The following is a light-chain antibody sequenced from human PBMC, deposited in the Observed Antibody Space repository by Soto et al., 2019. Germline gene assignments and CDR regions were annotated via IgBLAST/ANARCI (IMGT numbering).Light chain of an antibody. CDR1: QSVTNNY. CDR3: QQYSSLWT. Sequence: DIVLTQSPGTLSLSPGERATLSCRTSQSVTNNYLAWYQPKPGQAPRLLIYGASSRATGIPDRFSGSGSGTDFTLSISRLEPEVFAVYYCQQYSSLWTFGQGTKVDIK. V-gene: IGKV3-20*01. J-gene: IGKJ1*01. CDR2: GAS.